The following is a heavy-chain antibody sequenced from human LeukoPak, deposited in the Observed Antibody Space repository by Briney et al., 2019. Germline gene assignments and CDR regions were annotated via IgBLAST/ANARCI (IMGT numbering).Heavy chain of an antibody. CDR1: RSTFSNYG. Sequence: PGGSLRLSCAASRSTFSNYGMHWVRQAPGKGLDWVAFIRHDGSNKYYADSVEGRFTISRDNSKNTLYLQMKSLRAEDTAVYYCASGSSGWELDYWGQGTLVTVSS. J-gene: IGHJ4*02. V-gene: IGHV3-30*02. D-gene: IGHD6-19*01. CDR3: ASGSSGWELDY. CDR2: IRHDGSNK.